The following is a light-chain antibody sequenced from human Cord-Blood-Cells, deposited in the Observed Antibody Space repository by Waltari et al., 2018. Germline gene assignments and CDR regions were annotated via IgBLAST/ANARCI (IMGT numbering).Light chain of an antibody. Sequence: SYELTQPPSVSVSPGQTASIPCSGDQLGDQYACWYQQKQGQSPVLVIYQESKRPSGIPERFSGSNSGNTATLTISGTQAMDEADYYCQAWDSSTYVFGTGTKVTVL. CDR3: QAWDSSTYV. V-gene: IGLV3-1*01. CDR2: QES. CDR1: QLGDQY. J-gene: IGLJ1*01.